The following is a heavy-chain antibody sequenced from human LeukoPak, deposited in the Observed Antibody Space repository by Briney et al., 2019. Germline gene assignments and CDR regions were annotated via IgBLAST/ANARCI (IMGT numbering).Heavy chain of an antibody. CDR2: TSSSSSTI. V-gene: IGHV3-48*04. CDR3: ARAGEMGYMDV. D-gene: IGHD5-24*01. CDR1: GFTFSSYS. J-gene: IGHJ6*03. Sequence: GGSLRLSCAASGFTFSSYSMNWVRQAPGKGLEWVPYTSSSSSTIYYADSVRGRFTISRDNAKNSLFLQMNSLRVDDTATYYCARAGEMGYMDVWGKGTAVAVS.